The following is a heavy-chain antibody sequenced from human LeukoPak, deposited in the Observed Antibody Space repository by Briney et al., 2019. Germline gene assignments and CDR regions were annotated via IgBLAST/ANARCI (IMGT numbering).Heavy chain of an antibody. D-gene: IGHD3-10*01. CDR2: IRSKTSSDAT. Sequence: GGALRLSCAASGFTFSGSPMHWVRQASGKGLEWVGLIRSKTSSDATVYAESVKGRFTISRDESKNTAYLQMNSLKTEDTAVYYCTALIWFGELSAYYFDYWGQGTLVTVSS. J-gene: IGHJ4*02. CDR1: GFTFSGSP. CDR3: TALIWFGELSAYYFDY. V-gene: IGHV3-73*01.